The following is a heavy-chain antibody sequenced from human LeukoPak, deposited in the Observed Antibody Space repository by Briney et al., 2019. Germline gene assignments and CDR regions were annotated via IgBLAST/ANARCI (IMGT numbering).Heavy chain of an antibody. V-gene: IGHV4-34*01. CDR3: ARGGPDILTGYSPFDI. CDR1: GGSFSGYY. CDR2: INHSGST. Sequence: SETLSLTCAVYGGSFSGYYWSWIRQPPGKGLEWIGEINHSGSTNYNPSLKSRATISVDTSKNQFSLKLSSVTAADTAVYYCARGGPDILTGYSPFDIWGQGTMVTVSS. D-gene: IGHD3-9*01. J-gene: IGHJ3*02.